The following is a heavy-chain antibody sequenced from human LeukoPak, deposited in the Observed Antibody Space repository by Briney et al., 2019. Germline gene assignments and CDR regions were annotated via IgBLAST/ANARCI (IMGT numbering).Heavy chain of an antibody. Sequence: PGGSLRLSCAASGFTFSSYGMSWVRQAPGKGLEWVANINQDGSEKCYVDSVKGRFTISRDNAKNSLYLQMNSLRAEDTAVYYCARDPEDYYDSSAYYDGFDMWGQGTMVTVSS. CDR2: INQDGSEK. J-gene: IGHJ3*02. CDR1: GFTFSSYG. V-gene: IGHV3-7*01. D-gene: IGHD3-22*01. CDR3: ARDPEDYYDSSAYYDGFDM.